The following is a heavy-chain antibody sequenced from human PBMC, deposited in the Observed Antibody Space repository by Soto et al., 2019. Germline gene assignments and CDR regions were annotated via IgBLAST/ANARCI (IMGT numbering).Heavy chain of an antibody. V-gene: IGHV4-34*01. J-gene: IGHJ5*02. CDR2: INHSGST. D-gene: IGHD3-3*01. Sequence: SETLSLTCAVYGGSFSGYYWSWIRQPPGKGLEWIGEINHSGSTNYNPSLKSRVTISVDTSKNQFSLKLSSVTAADTAVYYCARRSLTIFGVVTNWFDPWGQGTLVTVSS. CDR1: GGSFSGYY. CDR3: ARRSLTIFGVVTNWFDP.